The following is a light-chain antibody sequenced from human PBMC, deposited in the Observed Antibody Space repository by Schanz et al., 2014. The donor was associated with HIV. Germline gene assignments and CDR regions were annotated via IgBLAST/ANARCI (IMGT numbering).Light chain of an antibody. J-gene: IGKJ4*01. CDR3: QQGSNWPRS. V-gene: IGKV3D-20*02. CDR1: QRLSSSY. CDR2: DAS. Sequence: EIVLTQSPGSLSLSPGGRATLSCGASQRLSSSYLAWYQQKRDQPPRLVIFDASYRATGIPARFSGSGSGTDFTLTISSLEPEDFAVYYCQQGSNWPRSFGGGTKVEIK.